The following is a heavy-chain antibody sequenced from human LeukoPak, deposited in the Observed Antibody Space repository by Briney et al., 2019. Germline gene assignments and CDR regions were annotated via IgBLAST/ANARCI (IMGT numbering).Heavy chain of an antibody. D-gene: IGHD3-22*01. V-gene: IGHV1-18*01. CDR3: ARGSPPRRNYDSSGYYAYYFDY. J-gene: IGHJ4*02. CDR2: ISTYNGRT. Sequence: ASVKVSCKASGYSFTNYGITWVRQAPGQGLEWLGWISTYNGRTKFAQNLQGRVTMTTDPSTSTVYMTLRSLRSDDSAVYYCARGSPPRRNYDSSGYYAYYFDYWGQGTLVTVSS. CDR1: GYSFTNYG.